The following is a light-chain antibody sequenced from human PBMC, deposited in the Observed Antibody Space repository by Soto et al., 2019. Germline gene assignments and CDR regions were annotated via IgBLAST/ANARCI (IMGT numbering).Light chain of an antibody. Sequence: QSALTQPASVSGSPGQSITISCTGTSSDVGSYNLVSWYQQHPGKAPKLMIYEGSKRPSGVSNRFSGSKSANTASLTISGLQAEDEADYYCCSYAGNYGYVFGTGTKLTVL. CDR1: SSDVGSYNL. CDR2: EGS. J-gene: IGLJ1*01. V-gene: IGLV2-23*01. CDR3: CSYAGNYGYV.